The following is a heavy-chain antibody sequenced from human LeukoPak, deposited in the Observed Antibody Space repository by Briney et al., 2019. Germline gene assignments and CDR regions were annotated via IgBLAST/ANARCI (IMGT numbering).Heavy chain of an antibody. CDR3: VRGYSSSWYVTYFYYGMDV. J-gene: IGHJ6*02. Sequence: ASVKVSCKASGYTFTSYDINWVRQATGQGLEWMGWMNPNSGNTGYAQKFQGRVTMTRNTSISTAYMELSSLRSEDTAVYYCVRGYSSSWYVTYFYYGMDVWGQGTTVTVSS. CDR1: GYTFTSYD. V-gene: IGHV1-8*01. CDR2: MNPNSGNT. D-gene: IGHD6-13*01.